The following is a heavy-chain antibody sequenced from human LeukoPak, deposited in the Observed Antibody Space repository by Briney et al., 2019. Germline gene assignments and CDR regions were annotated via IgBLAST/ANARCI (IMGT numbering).Heavy chain of an antibody. CDR2: IYPGDSNT. D-gene: IGHD6-19*01. CDR3: ARQNIAVSASDY. V-gene: IGHV5-51*01. J-gene: IGHJ4*02. Sequence: KHGESLKISCKCSGYSFNTYWIGRVRQMPGKGLEWVGIIYPGDSNTRYSPSFQGQVTISADKSISTAYLQWSSLNASVTAMYYCARQNIAVSASDYWGQGTLVTVSS. CDR1: GYSFNTYW.